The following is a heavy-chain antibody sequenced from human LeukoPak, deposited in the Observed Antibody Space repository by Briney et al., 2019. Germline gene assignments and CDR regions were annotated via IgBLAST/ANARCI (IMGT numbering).Heavy chain of an antibody. CDR2: INPNSGGT. Sequence: GASVKVSCKASGYTFTGYYMHWVRQAPGQGLEWMGLINPNSGGTNYAQKFQGRVTMTRDTSISTAYMELSRLRSDDTAVYYCARGSIVVVPAAINYYYGMDVWGQGTTVTVSS. CDR3: ARGSIVVVPAAINYYYGMDV. CDR1: GYTFTGYY. J-gene: IGHJ6*02. V-gene: IGHV1-2*02. D-gene: IGHD2-2*01.